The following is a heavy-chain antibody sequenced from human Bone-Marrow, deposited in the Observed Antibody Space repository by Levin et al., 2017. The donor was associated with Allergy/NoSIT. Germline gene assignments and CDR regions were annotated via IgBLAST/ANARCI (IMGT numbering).Heavy chain of an antibody. CDR2: IYDSGNT. D-gene: IGHD3-22*01. Sequence: SQTLSLTCTVSGGSISSGDYYWSWIRQPPGKGLEWIGYIYDSGNTHYNPSLKSRVNISLDTSKNQFSLKLSSVTAADTAVYYCARDRDYYDSSGYYVVYYGMDVWGQGTTVTVS. CDR3: ARDRDYYDSSGYYVVYYGMDV. V-gene: IGHV4-30-4*01. J-gene: IGHJ6*02. CDR1: GGSISSGDYY.